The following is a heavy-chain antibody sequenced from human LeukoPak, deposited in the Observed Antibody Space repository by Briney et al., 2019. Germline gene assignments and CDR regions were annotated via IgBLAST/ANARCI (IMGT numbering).Heavy chain of an antibody. CDR2: IYYSRST. V-gene: IGHV4-59*01. CDR1: GGSISSYY. D-gene: IGHD1-26*01. J-gene: IGHJ4*02. Sequence: PSETLSLTCTVSGGSISSYYWSWLRQPPGKGLEWIGYIYYSRSTNYNPSLKSRVTISVDTSKNQFSLKLSSVTAADTAVYYCARRERASYYVDWGQGTLVTVSS. CDR3: ARRERASYYVD.